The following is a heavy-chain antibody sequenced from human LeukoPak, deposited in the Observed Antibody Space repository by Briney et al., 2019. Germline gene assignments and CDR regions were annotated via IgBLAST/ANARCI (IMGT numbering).Heavy chain of an antibody. Sequence: PSETLSLTCTVSGGSISSDSYYWGWIRQPPGKGLEWIGNIYYSGSTYYNPSLKSRVAVSVDTSENQFSLKLTSVTAADTAVYYCARQVSGRWVQASDGFDIWGQGTMVTVSS. J-gene: IGHJ3*02. CDR2: IYYSGST. V-gene: IGHV4-39*01. CDR3: ARQVSGRWVQASDGFDI. D-gene: IGHD5-24*01. CDR1: GGSISSDSYY.